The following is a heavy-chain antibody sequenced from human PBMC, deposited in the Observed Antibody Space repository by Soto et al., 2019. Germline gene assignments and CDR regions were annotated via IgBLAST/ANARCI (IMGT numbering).Heavy chain of an antibody. CDR1: GDSVSNDY. Sequence: ASVKVSCKASGDSVSNDYLHWVRQAPGQGFEWLGLINPKSGGTSTAQKFQGWVTMTTDTSISTASMELTRLTSDDTAIYYCARGDSTDCSNGVCSFFYNHDMDVWGQGTTVTVSS. CDR3: ARGDSTDCSNGVCSFFYNHDMDV. D-gene: IGHD2-8*01. V-gene: IGHV1-2*04. CDR2: INPKSGGT. J-gene: IGHJ6*02.